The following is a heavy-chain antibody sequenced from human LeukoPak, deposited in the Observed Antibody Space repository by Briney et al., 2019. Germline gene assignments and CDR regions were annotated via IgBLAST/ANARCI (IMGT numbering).Heavy chain of an antibody. CDR3: AKARGGIYSGYDY. D-gene: IGHD5-12*01. J-gene: IGHJ4*02. V-gene: IGHV3-9*01. CDR1: GFTFDDYA. Sequence: GRSLRLSCAASGFTFDDYAMHWVRQAPGKGLEWVSGISWNSGSIGYADSVKGRFTISRDNAKNSLYLQMNSLRAEDTALYYCAKARGGIYSGYDYWGQGTLDTVSS. CDR2: ISWNSGSI.